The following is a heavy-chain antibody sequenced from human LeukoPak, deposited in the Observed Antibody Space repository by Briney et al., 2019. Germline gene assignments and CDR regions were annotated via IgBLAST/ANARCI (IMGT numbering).Heavy chain of an antibody. V-gene: IGHV3-30-3*01. CDR3: ARSVETYYFDY. CDR1: GFTISSYA. D-gene: IGHD1-1*01. Sequence: GGSLRLSCAASGFTISSYAMHWVRQAPGKGLEWVAVISYDGSNKYYADSVKGRFTISRDNSKNTLYLQMNSLRAEDTAVYYCARSVETYYFDYWGQGTLVTVSS. CDR2: ISYDGSNK. J-gene: IGHJ4*02.